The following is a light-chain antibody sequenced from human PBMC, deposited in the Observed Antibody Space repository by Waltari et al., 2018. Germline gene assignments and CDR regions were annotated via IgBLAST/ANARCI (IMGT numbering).Light chain of an antibody. CDR3: QHYLRLPVT. J-gene: IGKJ1*01. CDR1: QSVSRA. V-gene: IGKV3-20*01. CDR2: GAS. Sequence: EIVLTQSPGTLSLSLGERATLSCRASQSVSRALAWYQQKPGQAPQLLIYGASTRATGIPDRFSGSVSGTDFSLTISRLEPDDFAVYYCQHYLRLPVTFGQGTTVEI.